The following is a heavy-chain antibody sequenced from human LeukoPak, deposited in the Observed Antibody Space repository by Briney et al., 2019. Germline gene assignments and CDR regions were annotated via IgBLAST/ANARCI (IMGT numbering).Heavy chain of an antibody. Sequence: PGGSLILSCAASGFTFSSYAMSWVRQAPGKGLEWVSTISGSGYNTHYPDSVRGRFTISRDNSKNTLYLHMNGLRAEDTAVYYCAKATSVTGGWFDPWGQGTLVTVSS. D-gene: IGHD4-17*01. CDR2: ISGSGYNT. CDR3: AKATSVTGGWFDP. CDR1: GFTFSSYA. J-gene: IGHJ5*02. V-gene: IGHV3-23*01.